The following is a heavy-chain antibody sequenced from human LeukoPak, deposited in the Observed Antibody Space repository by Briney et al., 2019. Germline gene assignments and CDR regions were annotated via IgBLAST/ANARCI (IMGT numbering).Heavy chain of an antibody. D-gene: IGHD1-26*01. CDR3: ARQGVSGSYYSYYYYMDV. V-gene: IGHV5-51*01. Sequence: GESLQISCKGSGYSFTSYWIGWVRQLPGKGLEWMGIIYPGDSDTRYSPSFQGQVTISADKSISTAYLQWSSLKASDTAMYYCARQGVSGSYYSYYYYMDVWGKGTTVTVSS. CDR2: IYPGDSDT. CDR1: GYSFTSYW. J-gene: IGHJ6*03.